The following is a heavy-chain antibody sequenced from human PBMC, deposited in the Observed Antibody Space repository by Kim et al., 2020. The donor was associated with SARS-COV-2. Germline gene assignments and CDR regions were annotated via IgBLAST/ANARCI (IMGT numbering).Heavy chain of an antibody. V-gene: IGHV3-33*06. J-gene: IGHJ4*02. Sequence: YDEIQKYYADSAKGRFTISRDNSKNTLYLQMNSLRHEDTAVYYCANGWDWGQGTLVTVSS. D-gene: IGHD1-26*01. CDR3: ANGWD. CDR2: YDEIQK.